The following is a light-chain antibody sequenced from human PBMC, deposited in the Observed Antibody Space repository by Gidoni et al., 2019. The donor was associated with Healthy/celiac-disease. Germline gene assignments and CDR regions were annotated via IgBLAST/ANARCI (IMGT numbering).Light chain of an antibody. J-gene: IGKJ1*01. CDR2: GAS. V-gene: IGKV3-20*01. CDR3: QQYGSSPWT. Sequence: EIVLTQSPGTLSLSPGERATLSCRASQSVSSSYLAWYQQKPGQAPRLLIYGASSRATGIPDSFSGSWAGTDFTLTISRLEPEDFAVYYCQQYGSSPWTFGQXTKVEIK. CDR1: QSVSSSY.